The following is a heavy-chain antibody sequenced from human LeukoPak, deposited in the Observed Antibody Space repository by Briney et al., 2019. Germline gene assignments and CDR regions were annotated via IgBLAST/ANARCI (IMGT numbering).Heavy chain of an antibody. CDR3: ASNRGIDYYYYYMDV. V-gene: IGHV4-31*03. CDR1: GGSISSGGYY. Sequence: SETLSLTCTVSGGSISSGGYYWSWIRQHPGKGLEWIGYIYYSGSTYYNPSLKSRVTISVDTSKNQFSLKLSSVTAADAAVYYCASNRGIDYYYYYMDVWGKGTTVTVSS. J-gene: IGHJ6*03. CDR2: IYYSGST. D-gene: IGHD3-16*01.